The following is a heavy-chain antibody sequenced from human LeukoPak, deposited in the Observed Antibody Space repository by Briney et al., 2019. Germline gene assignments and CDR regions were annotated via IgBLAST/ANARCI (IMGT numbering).Heavy chain of an antibody. Sequence: GGSLRLSCAASGFTFSDHAMSWVRQAPAKGLEWVSSINGNGGGSYYIDSVKGRFTVSRDNSENALYLQMNSLRAEDTAVYYCAKDRANGAFDIWGQGTMVTVSS. CDR3: AKDRANGAFDI. CDR2: INGNGGGS. V-gene: IGHV3-23*01. J-gene: IGHJ3*02. CDR1: GFTFSDHA.